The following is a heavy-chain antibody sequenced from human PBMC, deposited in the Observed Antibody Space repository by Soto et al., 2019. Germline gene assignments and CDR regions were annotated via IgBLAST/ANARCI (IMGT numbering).Heavy chain of an antibody. Sequence: QVQLVQSGAEVKKPGSSVKVSCKASGGTFSSYAISWVRQAPGQGLEWMGGIIPIFGTANYAQKFQGRVTITADESTSTAYMELSSLRSEDTAVYYCARESRGYDFWSGYVKNWFDPWGQGTLVTVSS. CDR3: ARESRGYDFWSGYVKNWFDP. CDR1: GGTFSSYA. D-gene: IGHD3-3*01. V-gene: IGHV1-69*01. CDR2: IIPIFGTA. J-gene: IGHJ5*02.